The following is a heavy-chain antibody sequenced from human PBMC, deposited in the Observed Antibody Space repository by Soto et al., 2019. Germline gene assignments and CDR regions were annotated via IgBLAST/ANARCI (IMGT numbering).Heavy chain of an antibody. Sequence: GGSMRLSCGDSGFTLSSYAMDWVRKDQGKGLEWVAVISYDGSNKYYADSVKRRFTISRDNSKNTLYLQMNSLRAEDTAVYYCSSGHIGQQLVFYYYYGMDVWGQGTTVTVSS. CDR2: ISYDGSNK. D-gene: IGHD6-13*01. CDR3: SSGHIGQQLVFYYYYGMDV. J-gene: IGHJ6*02. CDR1: GFTLSSYA. V-gene: IGHV3-30-3*01.